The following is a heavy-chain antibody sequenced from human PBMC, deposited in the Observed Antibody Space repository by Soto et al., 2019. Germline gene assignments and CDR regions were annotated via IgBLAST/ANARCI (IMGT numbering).Heavy chain of an antibody. J-gene: IGHJ5*02. Sequence: XXSLRLSCAASGFTFTSYWMHWVRQAPGKGLVWVSRIXYDGTXTSYADYVTGXXTISRDNXXNTLYLQMNSLRAEDTAVYYCARAGTGWYWFDPWGQGTLVTVSS. CDR2: IXYDGTXT. D-gene: IGHD6-19*01. CDR3: ARAGTGWYWFDP. V-gene: IGHV3-74*01. CDR1: GFTFTSYW.